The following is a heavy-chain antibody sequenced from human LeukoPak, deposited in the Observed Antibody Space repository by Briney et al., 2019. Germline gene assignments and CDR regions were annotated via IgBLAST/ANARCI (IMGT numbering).Heavy chain of an antibody. V-gene: IGHV4-34*01. CDR3: ASGYSYGPDY. CDR2: INHSGST. D-gene: IGHD5-18*01. CDR1: GGSFSGYY. Sequence: SETLSLTCAVYGGSFSGYYWSWIRQPPGKGLEWIGEINHSGSTNYNPSLKSRATISVDTSKNQFSLKLSSVTAADTAVYYCASGYSYGPDYWGQGTLVTVSS. J-gene: IGHJ4*02.